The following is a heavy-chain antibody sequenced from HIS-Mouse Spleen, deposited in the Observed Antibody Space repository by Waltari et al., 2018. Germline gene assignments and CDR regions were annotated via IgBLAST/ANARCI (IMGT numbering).Heavy chain of an antibody. J-gene: IGHJ4*02. CDR1: GFTLSSYG. CDR2: ISYDGSNK. V-gene: IGHV3-30*18. Sequence: QVQLVESGGGVVQPGRSLRLSCAASGFTLSSYGMHWVRQAPGKGLEWVTAISYDGSNKYYADSVKGRFTISRDNSKNTLYLQMNSLRAEDTAVYYCAKDKHHAFDYWGQGTLVTVSS. CDR3: AKDKHHAFDY.